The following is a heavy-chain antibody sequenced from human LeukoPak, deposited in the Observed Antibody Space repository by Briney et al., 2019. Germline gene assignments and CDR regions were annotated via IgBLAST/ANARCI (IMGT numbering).Heavy chain of an antibody. CDR2: IYYSGST. Sequence: SETLSLTCTVSGGSISSYYWSWIRQPPGKGLEWIGYIYYSGSTNYNPSLKSRVTISVDTSKNQFSLKLSSVTAADTAIYYCAREDTSMDDAFDIWGLGTAVTVSS. CDR3: AREDTSMDDAFDI. CDR1: GGSISSYY. V-gene: IGHV4-59*08. D-gene: IGHD2/OR15-2a*01. J-gene: IGHJ3*02.